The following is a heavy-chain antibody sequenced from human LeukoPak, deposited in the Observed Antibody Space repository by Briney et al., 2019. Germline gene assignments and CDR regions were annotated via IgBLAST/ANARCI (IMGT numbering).Heavy chain of an antibody. CDR1: GGSISSYY. D-gene: IGHD3-22*01. V-gene: IGHV4-4*07. J-gene: IGHJ4*02. CDR2: IYTSGTT. Sequence: SETLSLTCTVSGGSISSYYWSWIRQPAGKGLEWIGCIYTSGTTNYNLSLKSRVTMSVDTSKNQFSLKMRSVTAADTAVYYCARANYDGSDYWGQGTLVTVSS. CDR3: ARANYDGSDY.